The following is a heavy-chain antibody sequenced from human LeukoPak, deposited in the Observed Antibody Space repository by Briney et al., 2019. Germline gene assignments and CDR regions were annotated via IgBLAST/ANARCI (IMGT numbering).Heavy chain of an antibody. CDR1: GFTFSSYE. Sequence: GGSLRLSCAASGFTFSSYEMNWVRQAPGKGLEWVSYISSSGSTIYYADSVKGRFTISRDNAKNSLYLQMNSLRAEDTAVYYCARDPDSSGYYPPDCWGQGTLVTVSS. CDR2: ISSSGSTI. J-gene: IGHJ4*02. D-gene: IGHD3-22*01. V-gene: IGHV3-48*03. CDR3: ARDPDSSGYYPPDC.